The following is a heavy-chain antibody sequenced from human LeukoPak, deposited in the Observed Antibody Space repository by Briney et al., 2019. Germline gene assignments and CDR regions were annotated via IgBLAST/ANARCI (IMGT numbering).Heavy chain of an antibody. Sequence: PSETLSLTCTVSGGSISSTSYYWGWIRQPPGKGLEWIGEIYHSGSTNYNPSLKSRVTISVDKSKNQFSLKLSSVTAADTAVYYCARGLSGRGHYSDYWGQGALVTVSS. V-gene: IGHV4-39*07. CDR1: GGSISSTSYY. CDR2: IYHSGST. D-gene: IGHD3-10*01. CDR3: ARGLSGRGHYSDY. J-gene: IGHJ4*02.